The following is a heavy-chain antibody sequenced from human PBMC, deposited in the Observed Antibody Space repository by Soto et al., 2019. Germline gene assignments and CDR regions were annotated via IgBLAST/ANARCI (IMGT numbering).Heavy chain of an antibody. CDR2: INHSGST. D-gene: IGHD6-19*01. Sequence: RILKKPGKGLEWIGEINHSGSTNYNPSLKSRVTISVDTSKNQFSLKLSSVTAADTAVYYCARERGWLMYNWFDPWGQGTLVTVSS. CDR3: ARERGWLMYNWFDP. V-gene: IGHV4-34*01. J-gene: IGHJ5*02.